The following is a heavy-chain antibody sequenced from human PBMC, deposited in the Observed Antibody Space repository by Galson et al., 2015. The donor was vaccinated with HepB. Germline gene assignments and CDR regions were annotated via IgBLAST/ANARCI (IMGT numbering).Heavy chain of an antibody. CDR1: GFTVSSNY. D-gene: IGHD6-19*01. Sequence: SLRLSCAASGFTVSSNYMSWVRQAPGKGLEWVSVIYSGGSTYYADSVKGRLTISRDNSKNTLYLQMNSLRAEDTAVYYCARWSSGWPLDYWGQGTLVTVSS. CDR3: ARWSSGWPLDY. V-gene: IGHV3-66*02. CDR2: IYSGGST. J-gene: IGHJ4*02.